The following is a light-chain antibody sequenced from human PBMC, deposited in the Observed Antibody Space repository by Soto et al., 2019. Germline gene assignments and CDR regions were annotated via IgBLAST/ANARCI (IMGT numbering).Light chain of an antibody. Sequence: QSVLTQPPSASGTPGQRVTVSCSGSSSNWYQQLPGTAPKLLIYSNDQRPSGVPDRFSASKSGTSASLAISGLQSEDEADYYCASWDDSLNGNVFGTGTKVTLL. CDR2: SND. CDR3: ASWDDSLNGNV. CDR1: SSN. V-gene: IGLV1-44*01. J-gene: IGLJ1*01.